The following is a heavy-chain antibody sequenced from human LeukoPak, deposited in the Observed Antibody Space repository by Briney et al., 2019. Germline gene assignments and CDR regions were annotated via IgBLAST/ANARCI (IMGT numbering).Heavy chain of an antibody. CDR3: AAATSYDSSGYYRDY. D-gene: IGHD3-22*01. Sequence: SVKVSCKASGFTFTSSAMQGVRQARGQRLEWIGWIVVGSGNTNYAQKFQERVTITRDMSTSTAYMELSSLRSEDTAVYYCAAATSYDSSGYYRDYWGQGTLVTVSS. V-gene: IGHV1-58*02. CDR1: GFTFTSSA. J-gene: IGHJ4*02. CDR2: IVVGSGNT.